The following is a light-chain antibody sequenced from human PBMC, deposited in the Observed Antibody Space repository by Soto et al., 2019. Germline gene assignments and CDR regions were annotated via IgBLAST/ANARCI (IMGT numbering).Light chain of an antibody. CDR3: QQSYSTPPGT. CDR2: ATS. Sequence: DIQMTQSPSSLSASVGDRVTITCRASQSISTYLIWYQQKPGKAPKLLIYATSSLLSGVPSRFSGSGSGTDFTLTISSLQPEDFATYYCQQSYSTPPGTFGQGTKVEIK. V-gene: IGKV1-39*01. CDR1: QSISTY. J-gene: IGKJ1*01.